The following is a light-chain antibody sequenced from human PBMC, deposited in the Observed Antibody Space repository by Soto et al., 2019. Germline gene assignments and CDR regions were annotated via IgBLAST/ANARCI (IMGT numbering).Light chain of an antibody. CDR2: GAS. CDR1: QSVSSS. CDR3: QQYNTWPRT. J-gene: IGKJ1*01. Sequence: EIVMTQSPATLSVSPGERATLSCRASQSVSSSLAWYQLKPGQAPRLLIYGASTRATGIPARFSGSGSGTEFTLTISSLQYEDFAVYYCQQYNTWPRTFGQGTKVDIK. V-gene: IGKV3D-15*01.